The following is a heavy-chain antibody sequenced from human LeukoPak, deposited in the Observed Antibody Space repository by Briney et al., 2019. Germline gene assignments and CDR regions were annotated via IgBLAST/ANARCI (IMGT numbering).Heavy chain of an antibody. CDR2: IYYSGST. V-gene: IGHV4-61*01. D-gene: IGHD3-3*01. J-gene: IGHJ6*02. CDR3: ARGHYDFWSGPLYGMDV. Sequence: SETLSLTCAVSGGSVSSGSYYWSWIRQPPGKGLEWIGYIYYSGSTNYNPSLKSRVTISVDTSKNQFSLKLSSVTAADTAVYYCARGHYDFWSGPLYGMDVWGQGTTVTVSS. CDR1: GGSVSSGSYY.